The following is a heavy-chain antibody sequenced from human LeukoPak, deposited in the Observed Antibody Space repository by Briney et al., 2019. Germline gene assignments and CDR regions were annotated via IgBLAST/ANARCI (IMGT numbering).Heavy chain of an antibody. CDR2: ISGSGDYT. J-gene: IGHJ3*02. D-gene: IGHD3-10*01. CDR1: GFTFSNYA. CDR3: AKDLTYYYGLGSSTNAFDI. V-gene: IGHV3-23*01. Sequence: GGSLRLSCAACGFTFSNYAMSWVRQAPGKGLEGVSGISGSGDYTYYADSLKGRCTISRDNSKNTLYLQMNSLRAEGTALYYCAKDLTYYYGLGSSTNAFDIWGQGTMVTVSS.